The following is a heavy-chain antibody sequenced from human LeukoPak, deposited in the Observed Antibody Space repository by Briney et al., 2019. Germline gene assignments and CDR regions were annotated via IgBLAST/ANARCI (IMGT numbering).Heavy chain of an antibody. Sequence: GGSLRLSCAASGFTFSSYAMHWVRQAPGKGLEWVAVISYDGSNKYYADSVKGRFTISRDNSKNTLYLQMNSLRAEDTAVYYCARARGVYDSSGYQDYWGQGTLVTVSS. J-gene: IGHJ4*02. V-gene: IGHV3-30-3*01. CDR2: ISYDGSNK. CDR3: ARARGVYDSSGYQDY. CDR1: GFTFSSYA. D-gene: IGHD3-22*01.